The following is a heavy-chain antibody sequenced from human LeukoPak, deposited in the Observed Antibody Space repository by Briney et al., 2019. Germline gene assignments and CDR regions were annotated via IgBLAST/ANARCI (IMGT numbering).Heavy chain of an antibody. J-gene: IGHJ5*02. CDR3: ARDGWFGDYNWFDP. CDR2: IGSASNTI. Sequence: GGSLRLSCAASGFTFSSYSMNWVRQAPGKGLEWVSYIGSASNTIYYADSVKGRFTISRDNAKNSLYLQMNSLRAEDTAMYYCARDGWFGDYNWFDPWGQGTLVTVSS. V-gene: IGHV3-48*01. CDR1: GFTFSSYS. D-gene: IGHD3-10*01.